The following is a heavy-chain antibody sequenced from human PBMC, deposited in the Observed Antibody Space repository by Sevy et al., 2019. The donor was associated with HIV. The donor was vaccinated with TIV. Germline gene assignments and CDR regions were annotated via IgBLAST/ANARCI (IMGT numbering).Heavy chain of an antibody. D-gene: IGHD5-18*01. CDR1: GGSISSYY. J-gene: IGHJ4*02. CDR3: ARWGYSHSLDY. V-gene: IGHV4-59*01. CDR2: IYYSGST. Sequence: SETLSLTCTVSGGSISSYYWSWIRQPPGKGLEWIGYIYYSGSTNYNPSLKSRVTISVDTSKNQFSLKLSSVTAADTAVYYCARWGYSHSLDYWGQGTLVTVSS.